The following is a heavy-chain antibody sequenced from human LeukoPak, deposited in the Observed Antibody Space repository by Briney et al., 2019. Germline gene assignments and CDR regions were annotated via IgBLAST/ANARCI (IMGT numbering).Heavy chain of an antibody. CDR2: ISAYNGNT. D-gene: IGHD3-22*01. CDR3: ARDEPPFYYYDSSGYCDY. J-gene: IGHJ4*02. Sequence: ASVKVSCKASGYTFTSYGISWVRQAPGQGLEWMGWISAYNGNTNYAQKLQGRVTMTTDTSTSTAYMELRSLRSDDTAVYYCARDEPPFYYYDSSGYCDYWGQGTLVTVSS. CDR1: GYTFTSYG. V-gene: IGHV1-18*01.